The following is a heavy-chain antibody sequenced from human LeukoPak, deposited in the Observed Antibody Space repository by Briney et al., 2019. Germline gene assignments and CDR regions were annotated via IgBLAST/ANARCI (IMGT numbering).Heavy chain of an antibody. V-gene: IGHV3-23*01. J-gene: IGHJ4*02. Sequence: GGSLRLSCAASGFTFSSYAMSWVRQAPAKGLEWVSAISGSGGSTYYADSVKGRFTISRDNSKKTLYLQMNSLRAEDTAVYYCAPGPCSSSTCYAAEGYWGQGTLVTASS. CDR2: ISGSGGST. D-gene: IGHD2-2*01. CDR3: APGPCSSSTCYAAEGY. CDR1: GFTFSSYA.